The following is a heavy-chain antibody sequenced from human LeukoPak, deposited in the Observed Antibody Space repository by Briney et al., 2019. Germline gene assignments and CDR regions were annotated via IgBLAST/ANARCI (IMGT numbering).Heavy chain of an antibody. CDR3: ARGGSSGYYLADFDI. V-gene: IGHV1-2*02. CDR2: YNPNVVVT. D-gene: IGHD3-22*01. J-gene: IGHJ3*02. CDR1: GYTFTSYY. Sequence: ASVKGSCKASGYTFTSYYMHWGRHAPGHGLECRGGYNPNVVVTKSAHRFQGRVTITRDTPLSAPYTERSRRRADATRAYYWARGGSSGYYLADFDIWGQGTRVT.